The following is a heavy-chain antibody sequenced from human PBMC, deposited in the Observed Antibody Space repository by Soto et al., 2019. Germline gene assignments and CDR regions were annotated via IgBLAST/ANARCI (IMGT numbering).Heavy chain of an antibody. V-gene: IGHV4-59*01. CDR1: AGSISGSF. D-gene: IGHD6-13*01. J-gene: IGHJ5*02. CDR3: AKVGRIAAAGTWSDP. Sequence: SETLSLTCAVSAGSISGSFWSWIRQSPGRELELIGYIYYSGSTYYNPSLKSRITISIDTSRNQFSLKMSSVTDADTAVYYCAKVGRIAAAGTWSDPWGQGTPVTVSS. CDR2: IYYSGST.